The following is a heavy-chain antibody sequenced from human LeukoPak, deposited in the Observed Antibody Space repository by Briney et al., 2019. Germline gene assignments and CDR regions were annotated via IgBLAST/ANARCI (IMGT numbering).Heavy chain of an antibody. J-gene: IGHJ4*02. CDR3: ARLGAGPTYYDFWSGYSSFYFDY. CDR1: GGSPSSSNFY. CDR2: IHYSGNT. D-gene: IGHD3-3*01. Sequence: SETLSLTCTVSGGSPSSSNFYWGWIRQPPGMGLEWIGGIHYSGNTYHNPSLKSRVTISIYTSKNQFSLKLSSVTAADTAVYYCARLGAGPTYYDFWSGYSSFYFDYWGQGTLVTVSS. V-gene: IGHV4-39*01.